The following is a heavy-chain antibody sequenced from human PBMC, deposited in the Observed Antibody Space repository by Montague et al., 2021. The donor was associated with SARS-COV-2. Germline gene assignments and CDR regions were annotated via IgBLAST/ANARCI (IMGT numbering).Heavy chain of an antibody. Sequence: TLSLTCTVSGGSISNGGYYCSWVRQHPGKGLEWIGYMYDSGSTYSNPSLTSRVTMSLDTSKNQFSLKLSSVTAADTAVYYCARGDGVVVAAPYIWGQGTMVTVSS. CDR3: ARGDGVVVAAPYI. V-gene: IGHV4-31*03. J-gene: IGHJ3*02. CDR1: GGSISNGGYY. CDR2: MYDSGST. D-gene: IGHD2-15*01.